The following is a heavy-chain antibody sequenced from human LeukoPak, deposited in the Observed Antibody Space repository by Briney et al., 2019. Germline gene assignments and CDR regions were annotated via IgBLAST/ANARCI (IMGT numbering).Heavy chain of an antibody. D-gene: IGHD6-19*01. CDR3: ARDRGGWYRDDAFDI. CDR1: GFTFSDYY. CDR2: ISSSGSTI. J-gene: IGHJ3*02. V-gene: IGHV3-11*04. Sequence: GGSLRLSCAASGFTFSDYYMSWIRQAPGKGLEWVSYISSSGSTIYYADSVKGRFTISRDNAKNSLYLQMNSLRAEDTAIYYCARDRGGWYRDDAFDIWGQGTMVTVSS.